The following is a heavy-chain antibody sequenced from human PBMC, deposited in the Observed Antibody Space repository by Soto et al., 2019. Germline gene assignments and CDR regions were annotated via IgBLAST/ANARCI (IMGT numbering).Heavy chain of an antibody. V-gene: IGHV1-69*13. Sequence: SVKVSCKSAGYTFSSYAISCVRHTPGQGLELIGGIIPIFGTANYAQKFQGRVTITADESTSTAYMELSSLRSEDTAVYYCARDSAGYSYGYRAPKFDYWGQGTLVTVSS. J-gene: IGHJ4*02. CDR1: GYTFSSYA. CDR2: IIPIFGTA. CDR3: ARDSAGYSYGYRAPKFDY. D-gene: IGHD5-18*01.